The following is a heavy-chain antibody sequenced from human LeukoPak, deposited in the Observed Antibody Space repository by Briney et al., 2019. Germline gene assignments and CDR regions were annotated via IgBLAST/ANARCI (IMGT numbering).Heavy chain of an antibody. J-gene: IGHJ5*02. V-gene: IGHV3-7*01. Sequence: GGSLRLSCAASGFTFTNYWMTWVRQAPGKGPEWVANIKPVGTEKYYVDSLRGRFTISRDNAKSSLYLEMNSLRVEDTAIYYCARALTERWFDPWGQGTLVTVSS. CDR1: GFTFTNYW. CDR2: IKPVGTEK. CDR3: ARALTERWFDP.